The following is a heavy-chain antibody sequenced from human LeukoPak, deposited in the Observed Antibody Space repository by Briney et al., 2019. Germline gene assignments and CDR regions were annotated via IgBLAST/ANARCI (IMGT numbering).Heavy chain of an antibody. Sequence: GGSLRLSCAASGFTFSSYSMNWVRHAPGKGLEWVSSISSSSSYIYYADSVKGRFTISRDNAKNSLYLQMNSLRAEDTAVYYCARSPMNYGMDVWGQGTTVTVSS. CDR3: ARSPMNYGMDV. CDR2: ISSSSSYI. CDR1: GFTFSSYS. V-gene: IGHV3-21*01. J-gene: IGHJ6*02.